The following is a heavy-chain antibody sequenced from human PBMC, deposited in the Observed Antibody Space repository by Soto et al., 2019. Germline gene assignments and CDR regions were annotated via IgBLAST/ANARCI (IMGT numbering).Heavy chain of an antibody. D-gene: IGHD4-4*01. CDR1: GGTFSSYA. J-gene: IGHJ6*02. Sequence: QVQLVQSGAEVKKPGSSVKVSCKASGGTFSSYAISWVRQAPGQWLEWMVGIIPIFGTANYAQKFQGRVTITADKSTATAYMELSSLRSEDTAVYYCARDFFGRDDYSYYYYYSMDVWGQGTTVTVSS. CDR3: ARDFFGRDDYSYYYYYSMDV. V-gene: IGHV1-69*06. CDR2: IIPIFGTA.